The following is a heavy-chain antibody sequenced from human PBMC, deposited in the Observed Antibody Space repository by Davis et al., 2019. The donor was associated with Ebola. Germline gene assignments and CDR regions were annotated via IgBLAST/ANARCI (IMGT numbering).Heavy chain of an antibody. CDR2: IDTNTGNP. D-gene: IGHD4-17*01. Sequence: AASVKVSCKASGYTFSNHAINWVRQAPGQGPEWMGWIDTNTGNPAYARGFTGRFVFSLDTSVSTAYLQITSLQAEDTALYYCARHGPLILDIWGQGTMVTVSS. V-gene: IGHV7-4-1*02. J-gene: IGHJ3*02. CDR3: ARHGPLILDI. CDR1: GYTFSNHA.